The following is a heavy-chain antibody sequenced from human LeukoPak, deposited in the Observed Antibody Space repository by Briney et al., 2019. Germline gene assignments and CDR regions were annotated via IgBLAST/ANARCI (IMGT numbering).Heavy chain of an antibody. Sequence: ASVKVSCKAPGHTLTDHDLHWVRQAPGQRLEWMGWINPGNGNTKYSQKFQGRVTITRDTSASTAYMELSSLTSEDTAVYYCANWAGTPAGYFSGPLDYWGQGTLVTVSS. V-gene: IGHV1-3*01. J-gene: IGHJ4*02. CDR2: INPGNGNT. CDR1: GHTLTDHD. D-gene: IGHD6-19*01. CDR3: ANWAGTPAGYFSGPLDY.